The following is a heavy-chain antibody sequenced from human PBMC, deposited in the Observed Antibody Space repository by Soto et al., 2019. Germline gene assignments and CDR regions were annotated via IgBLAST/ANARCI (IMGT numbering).Heavy chain of an antibody. J-gene: IGHJ4*02. CDR1: GFSFTSYW. Sequence: EVQLVESGGGLVQPGGSLSVSCAASGFSFTSYWMSWVRQAPGKGLEWVANIKEDGSAKYYLDSVKGRFTISRDNAKNSLYLQMSSLRAEDTAVYYCAREDFYRFDYWGQGNLVTVSS. CDR3: AREDFYRFDY. CDR2: IKEDGSAK. V-gene: IGHV3-7*01.